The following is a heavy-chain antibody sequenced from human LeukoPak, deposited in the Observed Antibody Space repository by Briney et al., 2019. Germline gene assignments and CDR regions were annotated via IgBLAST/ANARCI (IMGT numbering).Heavy chain of an antibody. CDR2: ISGSGGST. CDR3: ATEKGDSPDY. V-gene: IGHV3-23*01. J-gene: IGHJ4*02. Sequence: GGSLRLSCAASGFTFSSYAMSWVRQAPGKGLEWVSAISGSGGSTYYADSVKGRFTISRDNSRNTLFLQMNSLRAEDTAVYYCATEKGDSPDYWGQGTLVTVSS. D-gene: IGHD2-21*01. CDR1: GFTFSSYA.